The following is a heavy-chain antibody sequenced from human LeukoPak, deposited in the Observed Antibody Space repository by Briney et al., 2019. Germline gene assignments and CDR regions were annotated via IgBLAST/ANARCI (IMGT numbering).Heavy chain of an antibody. CDR2: IYTSGST. Sequence: SETLSLTCTVSGGSISNYYWSWIRQPAGKGLEWIGRIYTSGSTNYNPSLKSRVTMSVDTSKNQFSLKLSSVTAADTAVWYCTRDSDNDILTGYAYYYYMEVWGKGTTVTVSS. CDR1: GGSISNYY. J-gene: IGHJ6*03. CDR3: TRDSDNDILTGYAYYYYMEV. D-gene: IGHD3-9*01. V-gene: IGHV4-4*07.